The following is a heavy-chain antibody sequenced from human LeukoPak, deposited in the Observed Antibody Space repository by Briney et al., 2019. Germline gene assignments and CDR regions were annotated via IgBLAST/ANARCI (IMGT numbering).Heavy chain of an antibody. D-gene: IGHD1-26*01. CDR2: IYYSGST. Sequence: SETLSLTCTVSGGSISSYYWSWIRQPPGKGLEWIGYIYYSGSTNYNPSLKSRVTMSVDTSKNQFSLKLSSVTAADTAVYYCARDRGSGSYEIGDAFDIWGQGTMVTVSS. J-gene: IGHJ3*02. CDR1: GGSISSYY. CDR3: ARDRGSGSYEIGDAFDI. V-gene: IGHV4-59*12.